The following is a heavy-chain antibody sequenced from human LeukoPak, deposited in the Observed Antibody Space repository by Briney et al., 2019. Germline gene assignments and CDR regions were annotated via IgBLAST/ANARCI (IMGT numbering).Heavy chain of an antibody. Sequence: GASVKVSCKASGGTFSSYAISWVRQAPGQGLEWMGGIIPIFGTTNYAQKFQDRVTITADKSTSTAYMELSSLRSEDTAVYYCARAGAYYYDSSGYYMREFDYWGQGTLVTVSS. CDR1: GGTFSSYA. CDR2: IIPIFGTT. J-gene: IGHJ4*02. D-gene: IGHD3-22*01. CDR3: ARAGAYYYDSSGYYMREFDY. V-gene: IGHV1-69*06.